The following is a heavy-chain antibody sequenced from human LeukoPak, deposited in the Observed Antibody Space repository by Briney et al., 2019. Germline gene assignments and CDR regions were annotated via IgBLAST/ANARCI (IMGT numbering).Heavy chain of an antibody. Sequence: PGRSLRLSCTASGPSFSRHGMHWVRQAPGKGLEGLALIWFDGRESYYADSVKGRFSISRDNSRNKAHLQMDRLRVDGAAGYYCGRLGGGDGYKGGSLDSWGEGALVTVSS. D-gene: IGHD5-24*01. CDR3: GRLGGGDGYKGGSLDS. CDR1: GPSFSRHG. V-gene: IGHV3-33*01. J-gene: IGHJ4*02. CDR2: IWFDGRES.